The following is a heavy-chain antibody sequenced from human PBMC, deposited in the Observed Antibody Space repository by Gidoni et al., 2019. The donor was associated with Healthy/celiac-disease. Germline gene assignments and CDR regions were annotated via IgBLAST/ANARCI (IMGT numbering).Heavy chain of an antibody. Sequence: QVQLQESGPGLVKPSQTLSLTCTVSGCSLSSGGYYWGWIRQHPGKGLEWIGYIYYSGSTYHNPSLKSRVTISVDTSKNQFSLKLSSVTAADTAVYYCARTDTAMVGRFDYWGQGTLVTVSS. CDR3: ARTDTAMVGRFDY. CDR1: GCSLSSGGYY. J-gene: IGHJ4*02. V-gene: IGHV4-31*03. D-gene: IGHD5-18*01. CDR2: IYYSGST.